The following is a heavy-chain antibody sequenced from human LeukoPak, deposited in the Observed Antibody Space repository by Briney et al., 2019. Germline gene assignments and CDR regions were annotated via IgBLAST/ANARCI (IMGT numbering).Heavy chain of an antibody. Sequence: GGTLRLSCAGSGFTFSSYSMNWVRQAPGKGLEWVSYISSTSSTIYYADSVKGRFTISRDTAKNSLYLQMNSLRAEDTAVYSCARGDYGDYWNYYYMDVWGKGTTVTVSS. J-gene: IGHJ6*03. CDR1: GFTFSSYS. V-gene: IGHV3-48*01. D-gene: IGHD4-17*01. CDR2: ISSTSSTI. CDR3: ARGDYGDYWNYYYMDV.